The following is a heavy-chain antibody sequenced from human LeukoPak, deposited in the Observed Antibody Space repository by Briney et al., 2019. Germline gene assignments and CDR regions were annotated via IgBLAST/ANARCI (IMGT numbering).Heavy chain of an antibody. CDR1: GFTFSRYA. V-gene: IGHV3-23*01. D-gene: IGHD1-1*01. CDR3: AKDRYGGYFDY. CDR2: TSGSGGAT. Sequence: GGSLRLSCAASGFTFSRYAMTWVRQAPRKGLEWVSATSGSGGATYYADSVKGRFTISRDNSKNTLYLQMNSLRAEDTAVYYCAKDRYGGYFDYWGQGTLVTVSS. J-gene: IGHJ4*02.